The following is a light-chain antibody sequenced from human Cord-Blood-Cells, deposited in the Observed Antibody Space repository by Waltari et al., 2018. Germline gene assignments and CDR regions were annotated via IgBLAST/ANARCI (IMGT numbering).Light chain of an antibody. J-gene: IGLJ3*02. CDR1: SSDVGGYNY. Sequence: QSALTQPRSVSGSPGQSVTISCTGTSSDVGGYNYVSWYQQHPGKAPKLMIYDVSKGPAGVPDLFSGSTSGNTASLTISGLQAEDEADYYCCSYAGSYTWVFGGGTKLTVL. CDR2: DVS. V-gene: IGLV2-11*01. CDR3: CSYAGSYTWV.